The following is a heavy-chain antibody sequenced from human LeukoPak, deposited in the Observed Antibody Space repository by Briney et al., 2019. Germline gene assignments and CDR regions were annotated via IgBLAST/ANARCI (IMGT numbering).Heavy chain of an antibody. Sequence: PGGSLRLSCAASGFTFSSYSMNWVRQAPGKGLEWVSSISSSSYIYYADSVKGRFTISRDNAKNSLYLQMNSLRAEDTAVYYCARDPYCSGGSCYPPPDYWGQGTLVTVSS. CDR1: GFTFSSYS. CDR2: ISSSSYI. D-gene: IGHD2-15*01. CDR3: ARDPYCSGGSCYPPPDY. J-gene: IGHJ4*02. V-gene: IGHV3-21*01.